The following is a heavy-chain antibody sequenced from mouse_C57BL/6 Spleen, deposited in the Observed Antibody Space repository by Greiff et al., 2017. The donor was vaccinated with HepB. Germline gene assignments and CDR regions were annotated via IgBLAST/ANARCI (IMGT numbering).Heavy chain of an antibody. CDR2: ISNGGGST. Sequence: EVQRVESGGGLVQPGGSLKLSCAASGFTFSDYYMYWVRQTPEKRLEWVAYISNGGGSTYYPDTVKGRFTISRDNAKNTLYLQMSRLKSEDTAMYYCARRAGYYGYFDYWGQGTTLTVSS. CDR3: ARRAGYYGYFDY. J-gene: IGHJ2*01. D-gene: IGHD1-1*01. CDR1: GFTFSDYY. V-gene: IGHV5-12*01.